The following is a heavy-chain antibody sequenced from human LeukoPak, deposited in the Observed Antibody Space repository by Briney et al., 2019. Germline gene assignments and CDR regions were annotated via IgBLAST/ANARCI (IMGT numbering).Heavy chain of an antibody. D-gene: IGHD4-23*01. CDR2: IRSESYGGTT. Sequence: GGSLRLSCTASGFMFGGYAVSWVRQAPGKGLEWVGYIRSESYGGTTEYAASVKGRLTISRDDSKSIAYLQMNSLKTEDTAVYYCSRAVAHLDYWGQGTLVTVSS. CDR1: GFMFGGYA. CDR3: SRAVAHLDY. J-gene: IGHJ4*02. V-gene: IGHV3-49*04.